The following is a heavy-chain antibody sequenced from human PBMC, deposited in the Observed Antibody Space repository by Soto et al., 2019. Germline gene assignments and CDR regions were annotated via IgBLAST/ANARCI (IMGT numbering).Heavy chain of an antibody. Sequence: PSATLSLTCAVYGGSFSAYYWSWVRQPPGRGLEWIGEIIHSESTKYNPSLKSRVTISVDTSKNQFSLKLSSVTAADTAVYYCARQRPTDGRWEFANYYGMDVWGQGTPVT. J-gene: IGHJ6*02. V-gene: IGHV4-34*12. D-gene: IGHD1-26*01. CDR1: GGSFSAYY. CDR3: ARQRPTDGRWEFANYYGMDV. CDR2: IIHSEST.